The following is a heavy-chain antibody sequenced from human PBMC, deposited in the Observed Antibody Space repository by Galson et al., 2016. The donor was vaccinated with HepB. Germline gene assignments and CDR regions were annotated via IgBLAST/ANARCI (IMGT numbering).Heavy chain of an antibody. D-gene: IGHD3-16*01. CDR1: RSSISGYY. CDR2: IYYSGST. J-gene: IGHJ3*02. V-gene: IGHV4-59*08. Sequence: TLSLTCTVSRSSISGYYWNWIRQPPGKGLEWIGYIYYSGSTNYNPSLKSRVTISVDTSKNQFSLKLSSVTAADTAVYYCARRPYGDAFDIWGQGTVVTVSS. CDR3: ARRPYGDAFDI.